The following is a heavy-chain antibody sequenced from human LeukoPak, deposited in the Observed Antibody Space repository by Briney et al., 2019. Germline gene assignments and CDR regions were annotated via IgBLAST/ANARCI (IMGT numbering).Heavy chain of an antibody. CDR1: GYTFTSYY. V-gene: IGHV1-46*01. Sequence: ASVKVSCTASGYTFTSYYMHWVRQAPGQGLEWMGIINPSGGSTSYAQKFQGRVTMTRDMSTSTVYMELSSLRSEDTAVYYCASYYYDSSGSGWFDPWGQGTLVTVSS. CDR3: ASYYYDSSGSGWFDP. CDR2: INPSGGST. J-gene: IGHJ5*02. D-gene: IGHD3-22*01.